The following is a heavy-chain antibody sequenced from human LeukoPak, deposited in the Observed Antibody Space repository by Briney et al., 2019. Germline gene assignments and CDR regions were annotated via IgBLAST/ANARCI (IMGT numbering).Heavy chain of an antibody. Sequence: PGGSLRLSCAASGFTFSSYGMLWVRQAPGKGLEWVTFIRYDGSIKYYADSAKGRFTISRDNSKNTLYLQMNSLRAGDTAVYYCAKSQQFGFDYWGQGTLVTVSS. V-gene: IGHV3-30*02. D-gene: IGHD6-6*01. CDR3: AKSQQFGFDY. CDR2: IRYDGSIK. CDR1: GFTFSSYG. J-gene: IGHJ4*02.